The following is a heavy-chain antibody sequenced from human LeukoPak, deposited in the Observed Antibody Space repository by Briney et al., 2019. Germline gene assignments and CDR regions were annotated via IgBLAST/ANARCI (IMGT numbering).Heavy chain of an antibody. V-gene: IGHV3-48*01. Sequence: PGGSLRLSCVDSGFTFGTHSMNWVRQAPGKGLEWVPYINGGGSPIYYANSVRGRFTISRDNAKNSLYLQMNSLRAEDTAVYYCVRDNPRCCGVVPANIDDYWGQGTLVTVSS. J-gene: IGHJ4*02. CDR2: INGGGSPI. CDR1: GFTFGTHS. CDR3: VRDNPRCCGVVPANIDDY. D-gene: IGHD2-15*01.